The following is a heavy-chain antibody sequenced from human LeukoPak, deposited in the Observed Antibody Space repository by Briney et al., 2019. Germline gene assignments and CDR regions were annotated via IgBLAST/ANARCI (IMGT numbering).Heavy chain of an antibody. V-gene: IGHV1-2*02. Sequence: ASVKVSCKASGYTFTGYYLHWVRQAPGQGLEWMGWINPNSGGTNYAQKFQGRVTMTRDTSISTAYMELSRLRSDDTAVYYCARAERYGDYFDYWGQGTLVTVSS. D-gene: IGHD4-17*01. CDR2: INPNSGGT. CDR1: GYTFTGYY. CDR3: ARAERYGDYFDY. J-gene: IGHJ4*02.